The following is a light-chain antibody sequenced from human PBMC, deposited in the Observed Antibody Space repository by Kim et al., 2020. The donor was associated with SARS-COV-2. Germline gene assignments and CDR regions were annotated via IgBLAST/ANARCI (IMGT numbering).Light chain of an antibody. V-gene: IGLV6-57*03. CDR1: RGSIDDNY. Sequence: GQTVTIACTRSRGSIDDNYVQWYQQRPGGGPTAVIYEDDQRPSGVSDRFSGSIDNSSNSASLTISGLRTEDEADYYCQSYNRDNVLFGGGTQLTVL. J-gene: IGLJ2*01. CDR3: QSYNRDNVL. CDR2: EDD.